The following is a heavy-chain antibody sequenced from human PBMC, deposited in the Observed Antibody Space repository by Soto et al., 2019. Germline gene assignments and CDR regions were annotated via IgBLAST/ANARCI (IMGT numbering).Heavy chain of an antibody. D-gene: IGHD3-22*01. CDR3: ARGNGMILAVQGDAPDKKYLDS. V-gene: IGHV4-34*01. J-gene: IGHJ4*02. Sequence: SETLSLTCAVYGGSFSGHYWNWIRQPPGKGLGWIGEINHSGSINYNPSLKSRVTISVDTSKNQFSLKLRSVTAADTAIYYCARGNGMILAVQGDAPDKKYLDSWSQGTLVTVSS. CDR2: INHSGSI. CDR1: GGSFSGHY.